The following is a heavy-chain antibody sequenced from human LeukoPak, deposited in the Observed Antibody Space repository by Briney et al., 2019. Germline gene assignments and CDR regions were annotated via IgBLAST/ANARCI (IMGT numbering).Heavy chain of an antibody. Sequence: SETLSLTCTVSGGSITSISYYWGWIRQSPGKGLEWIGSIYYSDSTQYDPSLKSRVTILVDTSKNQFSLNLSSVTAADTAVYYCAREYTLYRSGWFLDYWGQGTVVTVSS. CDR1: GGSITSISYY. V-gene: IGHV4-39*07. J-gene: IGHJ4*02. CDR3: AREYTLYRSGWFLDY. D-gene: IGHD6-19*01. CDR2: IYYSDST.